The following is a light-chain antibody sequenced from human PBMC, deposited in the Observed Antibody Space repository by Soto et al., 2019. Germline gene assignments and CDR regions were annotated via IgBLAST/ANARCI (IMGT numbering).Light chain of an antibody. Sequence: SYELTQPPSVSLSPGQAATLTCSGEALPKQFAYWYQVKPGQAPVLVIYKDSERPSGISERFSGSSSGTTATLTINAVQAEDEAEYYCQSADSSGTYYVFGTGTKVTVL. V-gene: IGLV3-25*03. CDR2: KDS. CDR3: QSADSSGTYYV. J-gene: IGLJ1*01. CDR1: ALPKQF.